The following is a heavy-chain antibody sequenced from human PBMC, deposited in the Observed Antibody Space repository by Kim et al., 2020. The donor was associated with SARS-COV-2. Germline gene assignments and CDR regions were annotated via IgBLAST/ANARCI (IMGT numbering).Heavy chain of an antibody. CDR1: GFSVTSTY. D-gene: IGHD5-12*01. CDR2: FYSADTT. CDR3: ATDHCGYDSCY. Sequence: GGSLRLSCAASGFSVTSTYMSWVRQAPGKRLEWVSVFYSADTTFYADSVRGRFTISRDSSMNTLFLQMDSLRAEDTAVYYFATDHCGYDSCYWRQGTLVT. V-gene: IGHV3-66*01. J-gene: IGHJ4*02.